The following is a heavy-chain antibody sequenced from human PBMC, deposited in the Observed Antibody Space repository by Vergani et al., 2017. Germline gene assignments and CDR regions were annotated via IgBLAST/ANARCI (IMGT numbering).Heavy chain of an antibody. CDR1: GGSISSGDYY. Sequence: QVQLQESGPGLVKPSQTLSLTCTVSGGSISSGDYYWSWIRQHPGKGLEWIGYIYYSGSTYYNPSLKSRLTISVDTSKNQFSLKLSSVTAADTAVYYCAREGDYYGSGSYYNYYGMDVWGQGTTVTVSS. CDR3: AREGDYYGSGSYYNYYGMDV. J-gene: IGHJ6*02. V-gene: IGHV4-31*03. D-gene: IGHD3-10*01. CDR2: IYYSGST.